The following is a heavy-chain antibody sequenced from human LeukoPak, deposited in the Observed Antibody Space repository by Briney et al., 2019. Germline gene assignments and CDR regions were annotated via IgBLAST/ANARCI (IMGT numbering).Heavy chain of an antibody. D-gene: IGHD6-13*01. Sequence: GASVKVSCKASGYTFTSYGISWVRQAPGQGLEWVGWISAYNGNTNYAQKLEGRVTMTTDTSTSTAYMELRSLRSDDTAVYYCALAYSSSWYFNADYYYGMDVWGQGTTVTVSS. CDR1: GYTFTSYG. V-gene: IGHV1-18*01. CDR2: ISAYNGNT. CDR3: ALAYSSSWYFNADYYYGMDV. J-gene: IGHJ6*02.